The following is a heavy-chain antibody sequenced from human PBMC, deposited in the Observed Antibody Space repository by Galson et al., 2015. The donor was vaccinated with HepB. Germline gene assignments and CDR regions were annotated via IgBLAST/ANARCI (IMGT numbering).Heavy chain of an antibody. V-gene: IGHV1-2*06. CDR1: GYTFTDYY. D-gene: IGHD5-12*01. J-gene: IGHJ4*02. Sequence: SVKVSCKASGYTFTDYYIHWVRQAPGQGLEWMGRINPNSGGTDYVQRFQGRVTMTRDTSTSITYMELRRLRSDDTAVYYCAPAPFSGYGAPPYYFDYWGQGTLVTVSS. CDR3: APAPFSGYGAPPYYFDY. CDR2: INPNSGGT.